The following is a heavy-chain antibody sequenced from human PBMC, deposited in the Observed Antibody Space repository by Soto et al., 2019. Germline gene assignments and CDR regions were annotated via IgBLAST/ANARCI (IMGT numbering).Heavy chain of an antibody. CDR1: EFTFSVYW. D-gene: IGHD4-4*01. J-gene: IGHJ6*02. Sequence: EVQLVESGGGLVQHGGSLRLSCAASEFTFSVYWMHWVRQAPGKGLVWVSRIDSDGSTTSYADSVKGRFTISRDNAKSTLYLQMNSLRAQDTAVYYCARLGYSNYGPGVDVWGQGTTVTVSS. V-gene: IGHV3-74*01. CDR2: IDSDGSTT. CDR3: ARLGYSNYGPGVDV.